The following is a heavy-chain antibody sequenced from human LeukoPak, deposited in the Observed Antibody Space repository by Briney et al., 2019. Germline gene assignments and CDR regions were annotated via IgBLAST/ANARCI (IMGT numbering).Heavy chain of an antibody. J-gene: IGHJ4*02. CDR3: ARGRSYDFWTVLYYFDY. Sequence: SETLSLTCGVHGGSFNDYHWNWIRQSPGKGPEWIGEINHSGRTNYSPSLKNRVTVSVDTSKSQFSLTLTSVTAADTAIYYCARGRSYDFWTVLYYFDYWGQGTLVTVSS. CDR1: GGSFNDYH. V-gene: IGHV4-34*01. D-gene: IGHD3/OR15-3a*01. CDR2: INHSGRT.